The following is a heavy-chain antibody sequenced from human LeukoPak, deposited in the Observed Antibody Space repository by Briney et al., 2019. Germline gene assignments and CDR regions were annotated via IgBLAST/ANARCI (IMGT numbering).Heavy chain of an antibody. CDR1: GFTFTSYS. D-gene: IGHD6-13*01. CDR2: ITGSGGNT. Sequence: GGSLRLSCAASGFTFTSYSMSWVRQAPGKGLEWVSVITGSGGNTYYADSVKGRFTISKDNSKNTVYLQMSSLRVDDTAVYYCAKAASSSWPSYYYGMDVWGQGTTVTVSS. J-gene: IGHJ6*02. CDR3: AKAASSSWPSYYYGMDV. V-gene: IGHV3-23*01.